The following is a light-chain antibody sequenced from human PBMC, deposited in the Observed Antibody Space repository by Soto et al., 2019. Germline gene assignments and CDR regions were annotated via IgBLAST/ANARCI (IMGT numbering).Light chain of an antibody. Sequence: DIQMTQSPSSLSASVGDTVTITCRAGQTPKNYVNWYQQKPGRVPKLLIYAATALQSGATYRFAAAASGTDFNLTTMSLQPEDSGTYYCQQSYTSVQTFGRGTKLEIK. CDR3: QQSYTSVQT. V-gene: IGKV1-39*01. CDR1: QTPKNY. J-gene: IGKJ2*01. CDR2: AAT.